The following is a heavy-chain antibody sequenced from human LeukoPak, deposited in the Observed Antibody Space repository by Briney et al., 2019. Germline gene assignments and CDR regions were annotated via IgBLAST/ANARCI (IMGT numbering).Heavy chain of an antibody. J-gene: IGHJ4*02. V-gene: IGHV3-30*02. CDR1: GFTFSSYG. D-gene: IGHD3-22*01. CDR2: IRYDGSNK. Sequence: PGGSLRLSRAASGFTFSSYGMHWVRQAPGKGLEWVAFIRYDGSNKYYADSVKGRFTISRDNSKNTLYLQMNSLRAGDTAVYYCAKDLSSSGYRFDYWGQGTLVTVSS. CDR3: AKDLSSSGYRFDY.